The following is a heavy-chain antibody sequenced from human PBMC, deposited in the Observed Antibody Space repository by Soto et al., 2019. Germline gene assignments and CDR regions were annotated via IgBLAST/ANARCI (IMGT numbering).Heavy chain of an antibody. Sequence: QVQLVESGGGVVQPGRSQRLSCAASGFIFSMYGMHWVRQAPGKGLEWMATVYYDGHNKYYADSVRGRFTISRDNSKNMVYLQMNSLRAEDTAVYYCARDPPSTLGSFDIWGRGTMVTVSS. CDR2: VYYDGHNK. CDR1: GFIFSMYG. J-gene: IGHJ3*02. D-gene: IGHD2-2*01. CDR3: ARDPPSTLGSFDI. V-gene: IGHV3-33*01.